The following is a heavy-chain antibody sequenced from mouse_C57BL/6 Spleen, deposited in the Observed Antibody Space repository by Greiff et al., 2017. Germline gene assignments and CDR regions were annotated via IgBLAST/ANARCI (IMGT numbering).Heavy chain of an antibody. CDR3: ARGGYDGRRYWYFDV. CDR1: GFTFSSYA. D-gene: IGHD2-2*01. V-gene: IGHV5-4*01. Sequence: EVQVVESGGGLVKPGGSLKLSCAASGFTFSSYAMSWVRQTPEKRLEWVATISDGGSYTYYPDNVKGRFTISRDNAKNNLYLQMSHLKSEDTAMYYCARGGYDGRRYWYFDVWGTGTTVTVSS. J-gene: IGHJ1*03. CDR2: ISDGGSYT.